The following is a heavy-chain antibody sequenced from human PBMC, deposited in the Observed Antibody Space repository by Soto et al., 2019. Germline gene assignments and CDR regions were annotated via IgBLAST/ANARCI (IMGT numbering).Heavy chain of an antibody. CDR1: GFTFSSYA. J-gene: IGHJ3*02. CDR3: ARERGHSYGYDDSSGYLPFDI. V-gene: IGHV3-30-3*01. Sequence: TGGSLRLSCAASGFTFSSYAMHWVRQAPGKGLEWVAVISYDGSNKYYADSVKGRFTISRDNSKNTLYLQMNSLRAEDTAVYYCARERGHSYGYDDSSGYLPFDIWGQGTMVTVSS. CDR2: ISYDGSNK. D-gene: IGHD3-22*01.